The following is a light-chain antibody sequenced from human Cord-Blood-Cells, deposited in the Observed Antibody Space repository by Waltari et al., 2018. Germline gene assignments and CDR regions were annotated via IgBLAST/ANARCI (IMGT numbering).Light chain of an antibody. V-gene: IGLV2-14*01. CDR3: SSYTSSSTLV. CDR2: EVS. CDR1: SSDVGGYTY. J-gene: IGLJ2*01. Sequence: QSALTQPASVSVSPGQSLTLPCPGTSSDVGGYTYLSWYQQHPGKAPKLIIYEVSNRPSGVSNRFSGSKSGNTASLTISGLQAEDEADYYCSSYTSSSTLVFGGGTKLTVL.